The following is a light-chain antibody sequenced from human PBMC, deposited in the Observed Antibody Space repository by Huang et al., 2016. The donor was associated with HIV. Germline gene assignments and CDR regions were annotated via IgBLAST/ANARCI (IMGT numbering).Light chain of an antibody. CDR2: TAS. J-gene: IGKJ5*01. CDR1: QDIADY. V-gene: IGKV1-33*01. CDR3: QQYKNVPIT. Sequence: DIQMTQSPSSLSAPVGDRVTITCQASQDIADYLNWYQQKPGKAPKLLIHTASNVETGVPSRFRGSGSGTHFTFTISSLQPEDIGAYYCQQYKNVPITFGQGTRLEIK.